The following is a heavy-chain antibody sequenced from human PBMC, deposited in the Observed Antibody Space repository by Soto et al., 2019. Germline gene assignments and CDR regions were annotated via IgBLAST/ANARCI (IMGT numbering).Heavy chain of an antibody. D-gene: IGHD1-1*01. CDR3: ARYDAFKAFDL. V-gene: IGHV3-21*01. Sequence: EVQLVESGGGLVKPGGSLRLSCATSGFTFNSYTMNWVRQAPGKGLEWVASISSASRSIDFSDSVKGRFTISRDNVNNSVFLQMNSLRAEDTGIYYCARYDAFKAFDLLGQGTMVTVSS. J-gene: IGHJ3*01. CDR2: ISSASRSI. CDR1: GFTFNSYT.